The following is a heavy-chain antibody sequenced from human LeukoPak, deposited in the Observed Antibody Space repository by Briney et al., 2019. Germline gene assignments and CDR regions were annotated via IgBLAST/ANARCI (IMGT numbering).Heavy chain of an antibody. Sequence: GASVKVSCKASGYTFTNYAMHWVRQAPGQRLEWLGWINAGNGNTKYSQKFQGRVTITRDTSASTAYMELSSLRSEDTAVYYCARGGESVYFDYWGQGTLVTVSS. CDR1: GYTFTNYA. J-gene: IGHJ4*02. CDR3: ARGGESVYFDY. V-gene: IGHV1-3*01. CDR2: INAGNGNT. D-gene: IGHD3-10*01.